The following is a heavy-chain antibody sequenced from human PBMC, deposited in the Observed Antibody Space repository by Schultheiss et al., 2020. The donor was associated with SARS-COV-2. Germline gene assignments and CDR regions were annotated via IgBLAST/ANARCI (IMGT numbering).Heavy chain of an antibody. Sequence: SETLSLTCTVSGGSISSGGYYWSWIRQPPGKGLEWIGYIYYSGSTNYNPSLKSRVTISVDTSKNQFSLKLSSVTAADTAVYYCVLGYCSGGSCFPTYYYYYGMDVWGQGTTVTVSS. CDR3: VLGYCSGGSCFPTYYYYYGMDV. D-gene: IGHD2-15*01. CDR1: GGSISSGGYY. CDR2: IYYSGST. V-gene: IGHV4-61*08. J-gene: IGHJ6*02.